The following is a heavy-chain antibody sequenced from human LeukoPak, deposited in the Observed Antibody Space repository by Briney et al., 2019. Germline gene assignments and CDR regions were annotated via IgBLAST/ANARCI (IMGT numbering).Heavy chain of an antibody. D-gene: IGHD5-12*01. Sequence: GGSRRRSCAASGVTFDDYTMHWVRQAPGKGLEWVSLISWDGGSTYCADSVKGRFTISRDNSKNSLYLQMNSLRTEDTALYYCAKDIGYPYYYGMDVWGQGTTVTVS. J-gene: IGHJ6*02. CDR1: GVTFDDYT. CDR3: AKDIGYPYYYGMDV. V-gene: IGHV3-43*01. CDR2: ISWDGGST.